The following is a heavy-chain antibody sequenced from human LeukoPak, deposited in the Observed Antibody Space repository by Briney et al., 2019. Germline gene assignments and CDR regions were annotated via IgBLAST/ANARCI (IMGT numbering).Heavy chain of an antibody. V-gene: IGHV1-2*04. CDR1: GYTFTGYY. Sequence: ASVKVSCKASGYTFTGYYMHWVRQAPGQGLEWMGWINPNSGGTNYAQKFQGWVTMTRDTSISTAYVELSRLRSDDTAVYYCARGGLGEYYDILTGYYPYYFDYWGKGTAVTVSS. CDR3: ARGGLGEYYDILTGYYPYYFDY. CDR2: INPNSGGT. D-gene: IGHD3-9*01. J-gene: IGHJ4*03.